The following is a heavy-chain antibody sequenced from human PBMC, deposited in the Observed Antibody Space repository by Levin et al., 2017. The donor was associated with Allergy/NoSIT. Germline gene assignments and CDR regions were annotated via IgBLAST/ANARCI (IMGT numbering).Heavy chain of an antibody. Sequence: PSETLSLTCAVSGYSISSGYYWGWIRQPPGKGLEWIGSIYHSGSTYYNPSLKSRVTISVDTSKNQFSLKLSSVTAADTAVYYCASNYGSGSPFCMDVWGQGTTVTVSS. V-gene: IGHV4-38-2*01. CDR1: GYSISSGYY. J-gene: IGHJ6*02. CDR2: IYHSGST. D-gene: IGHD3-10*01. CDR3: ASNYGSGSPFCMDV.